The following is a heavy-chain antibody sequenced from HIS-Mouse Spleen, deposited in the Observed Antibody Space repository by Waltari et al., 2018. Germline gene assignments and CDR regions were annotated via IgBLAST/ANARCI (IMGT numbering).Heavy chain of an antibody. D-gene: IGHD4-17*01. CDR2: IYYSGST. V-gene: IGHV4-39*07. CDR1: GGSIRSSRYF. Sequence: QLQLQESGPGLVKPSETLSLTCPVSGGSIRSSRYFWGWIRQPPGKGLEWIGSIYYSGSTYYNPSLKSRVTISVDTSKNQFSLKLSSVTAADTAVYYCARLTTVVTSGAFDIWGQGTMVTVSS. J-gene: IGHJ3*02. CDR3: ARLTTVVTSGAFDI.